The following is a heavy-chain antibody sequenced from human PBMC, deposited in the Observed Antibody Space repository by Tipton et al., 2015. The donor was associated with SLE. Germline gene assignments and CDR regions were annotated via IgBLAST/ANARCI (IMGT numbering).Heavy chain of an antibody. CDR2: SNPSGST. CDR1: GGSFSGYY. J-gene: IGHJ3*01. V-gene: IGHV4-34*01. CDR3: ARENVAADGALDV. Sequence: TLSLTCAVYGGSFSGYYWSWIRQPPGKGLEWIGESNPSGSTNYNPSLKSRVTISVDTSKNQFSLTVNSVTAADTAVYYCARENVAADGALDVWGQGTMVTVSS. D-gene: IGHD6-13*01.